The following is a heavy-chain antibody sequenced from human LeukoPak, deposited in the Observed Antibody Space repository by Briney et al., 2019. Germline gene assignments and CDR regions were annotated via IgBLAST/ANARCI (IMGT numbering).Heavy chain of an antibody. Sequence: PGGSLRLSCAASGFTFSSYSMNWVRQAPGKGLEWVSSISSSSSYIYYADSVKGQFTISRDNAKNSLYLQMNSLRAEDTAVYYCASDPDSPFDYWGQGTLVTVSS. D-gene: IGHD1-14*01. CDR1: GFTFSSYS. CDR3: ASDPDSPFDY. J-gene: IGHJ4*02. CDR2: ISSSSSYI. V-gene: IGHV3-21*01.